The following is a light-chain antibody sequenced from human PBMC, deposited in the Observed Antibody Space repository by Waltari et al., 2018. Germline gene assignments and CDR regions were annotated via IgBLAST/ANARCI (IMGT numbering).Light chain of an antibody. CDR3: QTGGHGTWV. V-gene: IGLV4-69*01. J-gene: IGLJ3*02. CDR2: VNSDGSH. Sequence: QLVLTQSPSASASLGASVKLTCTLSSGHISNVIAWHRQQPRKGPRYLMKVNSDGSHSKGDEIPDRLSGSSSGAERYLTISSLQSEDEADYYCQTGGHGTWVFGGGTKLTVL. CDR1: SGHISNV.